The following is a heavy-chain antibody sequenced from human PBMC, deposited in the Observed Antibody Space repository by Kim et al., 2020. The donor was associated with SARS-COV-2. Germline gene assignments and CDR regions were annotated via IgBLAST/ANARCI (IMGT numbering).Heavy chain of an antibody. V-gene: IGHV3-30*18. J-gene: IGHJ6*02. CDR1: GFTFSSYG. Sequence: GGSLRLSCAASGFTFSSYGMHWVRQAPGKGLEWVAVISYDGSNKYYADSVKGRFTISRDNSKNTLYLQMNSLRAEDTAVYYCAKESGSGSYYAWTYYYYGMDRWGQGTTVTVSS. CDR3: AKESGSGSYYAWTYYYYGMDR. D-gene: IGHD3-10*01. CDR2: ISYDGSNK.